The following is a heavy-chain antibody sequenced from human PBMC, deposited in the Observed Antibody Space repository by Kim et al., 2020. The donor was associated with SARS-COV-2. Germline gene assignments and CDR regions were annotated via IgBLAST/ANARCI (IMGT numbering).Heavy chain of an antibody. V-gene: IGHV4-59*08. CDR3: ARHGVDFGSGYFDP. D-gene: IGHD3-10*01. CDR1: GGSISTYH. J-gene: IGHJ5*02. Sequence: SETLSLTCTVSGGSISTYHWTWIRQPPGKGLEWIGYVSYSGSTNYNPSLKSRVTISIDTSRNQFSLKLSTVTAADTAVYYCARHGVDFGSGYFDPWGQGT. CDR2: VSYSGST.